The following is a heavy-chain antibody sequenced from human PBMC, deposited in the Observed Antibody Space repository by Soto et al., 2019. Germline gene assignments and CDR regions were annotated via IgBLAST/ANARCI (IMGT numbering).Heavy chain of an antibody. Sequence: SETLSLTCTVSGGSLSSSSYYWGWIRQPPGKGLEWIGSIYYSGSTYYNPSLKSRVTISVDTSKNQFSLKLSSVTAADTAVYYCMLGSGWKDFDYWRQGTLVTVS. CDR3: MLGSGWKDFDY. CDR2: IYYSGST. CDR1: GGSLSSSSYY. J-gene: IGHJ4*02. V-gene: IGHV4-39*01. D-gene: IGHD3-22*01.